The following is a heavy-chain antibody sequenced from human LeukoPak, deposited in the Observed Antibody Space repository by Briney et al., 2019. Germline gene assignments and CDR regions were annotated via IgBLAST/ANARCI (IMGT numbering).Heavy chain of an antibody. CDR3: ARDSEAYCGGDCYFYFDY. Sequence: GGSLRLSCAVSGLSFSSFGMIWVRQAPGKGLGWLASISGSGDFIYYADSVKGRFTISKDNTKNSVHLQLTSLRAEDTAVYYCARDSEAYCGGDCYFYFDYWGQGTRVTVSS. J-gene: IGHJ4*02. CDR1: GLSFSSFG. CDR2: ISGSGDFI. V-gene: IGHV3-21*01. D-gene: IGHD2-21*02.